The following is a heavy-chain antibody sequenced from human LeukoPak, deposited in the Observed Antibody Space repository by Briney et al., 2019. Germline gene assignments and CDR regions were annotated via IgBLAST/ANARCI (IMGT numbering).Heavy chain of an antibody. V-gene: IGHV4-31*03. J-gene: IGHJ4*02. CDR3: AFGNDSSGYYSIDY. CDR1: GGSISSGGYY. Sequence: SQTLSLTCTVSGGSISSGGYYWSWIRQHPGKGLEWIGYIYHSGSTYYNPSLKSRVTISVDTSKNQFSLKLSSVTAADTAVYYCAFGNDSSGYYSIDYWGQGTLVTVSS. D-gene: IGHD3-22*01. CDR2: IYHSGST.